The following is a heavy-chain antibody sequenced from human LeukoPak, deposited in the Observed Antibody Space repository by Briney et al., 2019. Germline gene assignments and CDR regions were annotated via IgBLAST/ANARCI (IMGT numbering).Heavy chain of an antibody. Sequence: GGSLRLSCAASRFTFSSYAMNWVRQAPGQGLEWVSAISGSGGGIYYADSVKGRFTISRDNSKNTLYLQMNSLRAEDTAVYYCAKDRSSSRYYYYGMDVWGQGTTVTVSS. CDR2: ISGSGGGI. CDR3: AKDRSSSRYYYYGMDV. V-gene: IGHV3-23*01. J-gene: IGHJ6*02. CDR1: RFTFSSYA. D-gene: IGHD6-13*01.